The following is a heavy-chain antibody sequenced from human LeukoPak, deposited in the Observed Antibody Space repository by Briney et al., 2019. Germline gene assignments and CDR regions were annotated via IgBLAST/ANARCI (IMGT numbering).Heavy chain of an antibody. CDR1: GFTFSSYG. CDR2: IWYDGSNK. CDR3: GREIAVAGIGGGFDC. V-gene: IGHV3-33*01. J-gene: IGHJ4*02. D-gene: IGHD6-19*01. Sequence: TGRSLRLSCAASGFTFSSYGMHWVRQAPGKGLEWVAVIWYDGSNKYYADSVKGRFTISRDNSKNTLYLQMNSLRAEDTAVYYCGREIAVAGIGGGFDCWGQGTLVTVSS.